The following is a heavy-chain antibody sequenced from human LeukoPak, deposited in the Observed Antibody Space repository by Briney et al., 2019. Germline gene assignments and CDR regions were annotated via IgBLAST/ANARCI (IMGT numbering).Heavy chain of an antibody. CDR2: IYYSGST. J-gene: IGHJ4*02. D-gene: IGHD5-18*01. CDR1: GGSLRSNNYY. V-gene: IGHV4-39*01. CDR3: ARQVGYSYGRFDY. Sequence: SETLSLTCSVSGGSLRSNNYYWGWIRQPPGKGLEWIGSIYYSGSTYYNPSLKSRVTISVDTSKNQLSLKVTSVSAADTAVYYCARQVGYSYGRFDYWGQGTLVTVSS.